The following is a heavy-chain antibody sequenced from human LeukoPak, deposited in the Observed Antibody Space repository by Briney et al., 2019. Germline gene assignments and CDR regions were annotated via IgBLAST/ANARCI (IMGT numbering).Heavy chain of an antibody. CDR1: GFTFSSNY. Sequence: GGSLRLSCAPSGFTFSSNYMSWVRQAPGKGLEWVSVIYSGGSTYYTDSVRGRFTISRDNSKNTLYLQMNSLRADDTAVYYCASGKATAMAQGYWGQGTLVTVSS. CDR3: ASGKATAMAQGY. D-gene: IGHD5-18*01. CDR2: IYSGGST. V-gene: IGHV3-53*01. J-gene: IGHJ4*02.